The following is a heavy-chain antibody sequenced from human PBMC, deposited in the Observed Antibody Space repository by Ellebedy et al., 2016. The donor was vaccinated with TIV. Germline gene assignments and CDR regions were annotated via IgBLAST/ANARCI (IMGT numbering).Heavy chain of an antibody. Sequence: GESLKISCAASGFSFNSYAMSWVRQAPGKGLECVSTISNTGSRTYYADSVEGRFIISRDNSKKTLSLQMSSLRTEETAIYYCARGRPGTYIHHAFDNWGQGTLVTVSS. J-gene: IGHJ4*02. D-gene: IGHD1-14*01. V-gene: IGHV3-23*01. CDR2: ISNTGSRT. CDR3: ARGRPGTYIHHAFDN. CDR1: GFSFNSYA.